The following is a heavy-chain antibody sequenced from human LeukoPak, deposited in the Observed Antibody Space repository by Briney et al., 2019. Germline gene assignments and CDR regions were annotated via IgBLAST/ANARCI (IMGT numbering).Heavy chain of an antibody. CDR1: GGSISSYY. D-gene: IGHD1-26*01. CDR2: VHLSGAT. Sequence: SETLSLTCTVSGGSISSYYWSWIRQPPGKGLEWIGEVHLSGATNYSPSLESRVSMSIDKSKNHLSLEVTSVTAADTAIYYCTRESGAFSPFGFWGQGALLTVSS. J-gene: IGHJ4*02. CDR3: TRESGAFSPFGF. V-gene: IGHV4-59*12.